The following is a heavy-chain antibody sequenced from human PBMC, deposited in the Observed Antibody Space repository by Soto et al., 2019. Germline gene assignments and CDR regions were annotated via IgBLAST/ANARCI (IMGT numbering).Heavy chain of an antibody. D-gene: IGHD6-13*01. CDR1: GFRFHNYA. Sequence: EVHLLESGGGLVQPGGSLRLSCAASGFRFHNYALSWVRQAPGKGLEWVSIINGDGGATYYADSVKGRFTISRDNSKNTLDLQKGSLRVEDTAVYYCAKDFIAAAPAAIEGGGWDSWGQGTLVTVST. V-gene: IGHV3-23*01. CDR3: AKDFIAAAPAAIEGGGWDS. J-gene: IGHJ4*02. CDR2: INGDGGAT.